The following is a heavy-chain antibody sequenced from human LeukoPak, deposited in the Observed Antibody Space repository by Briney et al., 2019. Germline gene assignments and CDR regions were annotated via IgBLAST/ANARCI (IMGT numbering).Heavy chain of an antibody. CDR2: ISAYNGNT. CDR3: LRSSGYCSSTSCYPYNWFDP. D-gene: IGHD2-2*01. J-gene: IGHJ5*02. Sequence: ASVKVSCKASGYTFTSYGISWVRQAPGQGLEWMGWISAYNGNTNYAQKLQGRVTMTTDTSTSTAYMELRSLRSDDTAVYYCLRSSGYCSSTSCYPYNWFDPWGQGTLVTVSS. CDR1: GYTFTSYG. V-gene: IGHV1-18*01.